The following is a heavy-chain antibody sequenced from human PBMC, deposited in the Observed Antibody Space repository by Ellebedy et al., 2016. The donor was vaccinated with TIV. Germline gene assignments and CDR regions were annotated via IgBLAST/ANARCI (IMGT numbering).Heavy chain of an antibody. Sequence: AASVKVSCKASGATLRSLAFSWVRQAPGQGLEWMGGIIPMFGTVNFPRKFQGRVTITADESTNTAYMELSSLRSEDTAVYYCVRPRGWFDPWGQGTLVTVSS. CDR2: IIPMFGTV. CDR1: GATLRSLA. CDR3: VRPRGWFDP. V-gene: IGHV1-69*13. J-gene: IGHJ5*02.